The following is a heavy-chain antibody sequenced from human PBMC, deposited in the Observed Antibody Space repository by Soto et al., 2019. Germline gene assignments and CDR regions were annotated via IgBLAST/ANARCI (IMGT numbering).Heavy chain of an antibody. V-gene: IGHV3-74*01. CDR1: GFNFSSYW. CDR2: INSDGSST. D-gene: IGHD3-10*01. CDR3: ARVGRPDVLLWFGESDDMDV. Sequence: GGSLRLSCAASGFNFSSYWMHWVRQDPGKGLVWVSRINSDGSSTSYADSVKGRFTISRDNAKNTLYLQMNSLRAEDTAVYYCARVGRPDVLLWFGESDDMDVWGKGTTVTVSS. J-gene: IGHJ6*03.